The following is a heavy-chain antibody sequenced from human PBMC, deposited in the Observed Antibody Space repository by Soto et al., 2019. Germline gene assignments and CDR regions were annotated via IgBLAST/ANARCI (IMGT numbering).Heavy chain of an antibody. V-gene: IGHV4-39*01. J-gene: IGHJ4*02. Sequence: SSETLSLTCTVSGGSISSSSYYWGWIRQPPGKGLEWIGSIYYSGSTYYNPSLKSRVTISVDTSKNQFSLKLSSVTAADTAVYYCARLGDTATVAIFFDSWCQGTLVTVSS. D-gene: IGHD5-18*01. CDR2: IYYSGST. CDR3: ARLGDTATVAIFFDS. CDR1: GGSISSSSYY.